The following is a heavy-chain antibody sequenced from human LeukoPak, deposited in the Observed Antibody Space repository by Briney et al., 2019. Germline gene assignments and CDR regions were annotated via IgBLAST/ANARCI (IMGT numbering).Heavy chain of an antibody. Sequence: PSETLSLTCTVSGGSISRSDYYWGWIRQPPGKGLEWIGNIYYTGSTYYNSSLKSRVTISVDTSKNQFSLKLSSVTAADTAVYYCARRGRYCGGDCYYSYWGQGTLVTVSS. CDR3: ARRGRYCGGDCYYSY. D-gene: IGHD2-21*02. V-gene: IGHV4-39*01. J-gene: IGHJ4*02. CDR2: IYYTGST. CDR1: GGSISRSDYY.